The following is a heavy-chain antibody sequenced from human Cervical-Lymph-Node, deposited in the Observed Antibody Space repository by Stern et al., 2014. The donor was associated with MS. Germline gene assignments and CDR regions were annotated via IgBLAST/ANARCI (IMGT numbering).Heavy chain of an antibody. D-gene: IGHD3-22*01. V-gene: IGHV4-31*03. J-gene: IGHJ5*02. CDR2: IYYSGST. CDR3: ARDLRYYYDSSGYYYRWFDP. CDR1: GGSISSGGYY. Sequence: VHLVESGPGLVKPSQTLSLTCTVSGGSISSGGYYWSWIRQHPGKGLEWIGYIYYSGSTYYNPSLKSRVTISVDTSKNQFSLKLSSVTAADTAVYYCARDLRYYYDSSGYYYRWFDPWGQGTLVTVSS.